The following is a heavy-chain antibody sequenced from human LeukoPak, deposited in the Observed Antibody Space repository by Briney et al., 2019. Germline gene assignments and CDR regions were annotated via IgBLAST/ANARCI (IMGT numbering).Heavy chain of an antibody. V-gene: IGHV1-69*05. CDR2: IIPIFGTA. J-gene: IGHJ6*03. CDR3: ASKKAVEGRTLRHYYYYYMDV. Sequence: SVKVSCKASGGTFSSYAISWVRQAPGQGLEWMGGIIPIFGTANYAQKFQGRVMITTDESTSTAYMELSSLRSEDTAVYYCASKKAVEGRTLRHYYYYYMDVWGKGTTVTVSS. CDR1: GGTFSSYA. D-gene: IGHD3-16*01.